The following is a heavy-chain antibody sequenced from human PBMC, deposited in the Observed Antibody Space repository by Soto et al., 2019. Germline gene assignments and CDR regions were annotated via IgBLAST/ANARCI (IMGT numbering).Heavy chain of an antibody. V-gene: IGHV4-30-2*01. CDR3: ARGRTAAAGTTTGGWFDP. CDR2: IYHSGST. Sequence: SETLSLTCAVSGGSISSGGYSWSWIRQPPGKGLEWIGYIYHSGSTYYNPSLKSRVTISVDRSKNQFSLKLSSVTAADTAVYYCARGRTAAAGTTTGGWFDPWGQGTLVTVSS. CDR1: GGSISSGGYS. D-gene: IGHD6-13*01. J-gene: IGHJ5*02.